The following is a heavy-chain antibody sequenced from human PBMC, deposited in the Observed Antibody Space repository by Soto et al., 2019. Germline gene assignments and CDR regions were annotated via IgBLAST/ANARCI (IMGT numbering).Heavy chain of an antibody. CDR2: IGGSGGST. Sequence: HGGSLRLSCVASGFTFRTYAIGWVRQAPGKGLEWFSAIGGSGGSTYYPDSVEGRFTISRDNSKNTLYLQMDSLRVEDTAVYYCAKQGSPHYDSSGYRTKWFDYWGQGTLVTVSS. V-gene: IGHV3-23*01. CDR3: AKQGSPHYDSSGYRTKWFDY. CDR1: GFTFRTYA. D-gene: IGHD3-22*01. J-gene: IGHJ4*02.